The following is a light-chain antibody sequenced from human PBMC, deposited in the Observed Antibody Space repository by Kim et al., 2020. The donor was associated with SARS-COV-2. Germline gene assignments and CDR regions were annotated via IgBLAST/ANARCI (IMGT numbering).Light chain of an antibody. Sequence: SPGERAPLSCRASQSVSSSSLAWYQQKPGQAPSLLIYGASSRATGIPDRFSGSGSGTDFTLTINRLEPEDFALYYCQHYGSSPRAFGGGTKVDIK. CDR3: QHYGSSPRA. CDR1: QSVSSSS. V-gene: IGKV3-20*01. J-gene: IGKJ4*01. CDR2: GAS.